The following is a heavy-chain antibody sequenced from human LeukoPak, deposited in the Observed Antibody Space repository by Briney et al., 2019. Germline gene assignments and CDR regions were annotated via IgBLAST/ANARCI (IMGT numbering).Heavy chain of an antibody. D-gene: IGHD6-19*01. CDR2: IYSGGST. V-gene: IGHV3-53*01. CDR1: GFTVSSNY. J-gene: IGHJ6*03. Sequence: GGSLRLSCAASGFTVSSNYMSWVRQAPGKGLEWVSVIYSGGSTYYADAVKGRFTISRDNSKNTLYLQMNSLRAEDTAVYYCARVYKWLVLTFYYYYMDVWGKGTTVTVSS. CDR3: ARVYKWLVLTFYYYYMDV.